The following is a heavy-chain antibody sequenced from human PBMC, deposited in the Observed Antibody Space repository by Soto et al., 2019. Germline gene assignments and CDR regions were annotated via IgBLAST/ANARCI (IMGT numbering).Heavy chain of an antibody. D-gene: IGHD3-22*01. CDR3: ARLVVVPVGYFDY. V-gene: IGHV4-59*08. CDR2: IYYSGST. Sequence: SETLSLTCTVSGGSISSYYWSWIRQPPGKGLEWIGYIYYSGSTYYNPFLKSRVTISVDTSKNQFSLKLSSVTAADTAVYYCARLVVVPVGYFDYWGQGTLVTVSS. CDR1: GGSISSYY. J-gene: IGHJ4*02.